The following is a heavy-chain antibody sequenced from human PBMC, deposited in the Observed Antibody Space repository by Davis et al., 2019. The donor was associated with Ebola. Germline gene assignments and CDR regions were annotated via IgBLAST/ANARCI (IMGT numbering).Heavy chain of an antibody. D-gene: IGHD6-19*01. CDR3: AKDAKIAVGRVFDP. CDR2: ISGTGGST. V-gene: IGHV3-23*01. Sequence: GESLKISCAASGFTFSSYAMSWVRQAPGKGPEWVSAISGTGGSTYYADSVKGRFTISRDNSKNTLYLQMNSLRAEDTAVYYCAKDAKIAVGRVFDPWGQGTLVTVSS. CDR1: GFTFSSYA. J-gene: IGHJ5*02.